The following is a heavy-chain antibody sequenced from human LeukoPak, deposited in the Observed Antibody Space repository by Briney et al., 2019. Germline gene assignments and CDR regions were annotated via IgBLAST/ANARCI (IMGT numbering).Heavy chain of an antibody. J-gene: IGHJ4*02. D-gene: IGHD3-22*01. CDR1: GFTVSSNY. Sequence: GGSLRLSCAASGFTVSSNYMSWVRQAPGKGLEWVSVIYSGGSTYYADSVKGRFTISRDNFKNTLYLQMNSLRAEDTAVYYCAKVYGITMIVVGHFDYWGQGTLVTVSS. CDR3: AKVYGITMIVVGHFDY. CDR2: IYSGGST. V-gene: IGHV3-53*01.